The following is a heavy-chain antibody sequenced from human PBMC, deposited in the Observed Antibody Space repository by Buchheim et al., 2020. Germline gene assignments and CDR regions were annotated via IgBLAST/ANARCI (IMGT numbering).Heavy chain of an antibody. V-gene: IGHV3-30*18. CDR2: VSYDGDKK. CDR1: GFTFSRNG. D-gene: IGHD6-13*01. J-gene: IGHJ4*02. CDR3: AKDVRSEAAAMDS. Sequence: QVQLVESGGGVVQPGRSLRLSCAASGFTFSRNGMHWVRQAPGKGLEWVAVVSYDGDKKYYVDSVKGRFTISRDNSKNTAYLQMNSLRAEDTAVYYCAKDVRSEAAAMDSWGQGT.